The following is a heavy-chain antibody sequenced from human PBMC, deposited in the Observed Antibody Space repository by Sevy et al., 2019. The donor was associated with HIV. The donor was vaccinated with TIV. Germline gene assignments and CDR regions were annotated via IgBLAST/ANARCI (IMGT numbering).Heavy chain of an antibody. CDR3: ATDSVLLKGRYYDSSGYYLHY. D-gene: IGHD3-22*01. V-gene: IGHV1-24*01. J-gene: IGHJ4*02. CDR1: GYIFTELS. CDR2: FDPEDGET. Sequence: ASVKVSCKVSGYIFTELSMHWVRQAPGKGLEWMGGFDPEDGETIYAQKFQGRVTMTEDTSTSTAYMDLSSLRSEDTAVYYCATDSVLLKGRYYDSSGYYLHYWGQGTLVTVSS.